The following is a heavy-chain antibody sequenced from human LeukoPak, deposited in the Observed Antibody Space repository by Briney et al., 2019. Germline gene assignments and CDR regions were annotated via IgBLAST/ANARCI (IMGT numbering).Heavy chain of an antibody. D-gene: IGHD3-9*01. J-gene: IGHJ4*02. CDR3: ARDRGGIRYFDWLPFDY. CDR1: GGSISSYY. V-gene: IGHV4-59*12. CDR2: IYYSGST. Sequence: PSETLSLTCTVSGGSISSYYWSWIRQPPGKGLEWIGYIYYSGSTNYNPSLKSRVTISVDTSKNQFSLKLSSVTAADTAVYYCARDRGGIRYFDWLPFDYWGQGTLVTVSS.